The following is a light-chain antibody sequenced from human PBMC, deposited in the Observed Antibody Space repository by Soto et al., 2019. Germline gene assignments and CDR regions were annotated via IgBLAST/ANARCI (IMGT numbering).Light chain of an antibody. Sequence: DIHITHSPSTLSGSVVYRLTITCRASQTISSWLSWYQQKPGKAPKVLIYKASSLESGVPSRFSGTRSGTEFTLTISSLQPDDFATYYCQQGYAFGQGTKVDNK. J-gene: IGKJ2*01. V-gene: IGKV1-5*03. CDR1: QTISSW. CDR3: QQGYA. CDR2: KAS.